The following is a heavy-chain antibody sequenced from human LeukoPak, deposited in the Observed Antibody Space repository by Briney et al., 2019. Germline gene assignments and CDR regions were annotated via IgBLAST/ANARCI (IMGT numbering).Heavy chain of an antibody. CDR3: TSSITIFGVVIIPDY. Sequence: SXRLSXAASGXTFSNAWXSWVRQAPGKGLEWVGRIKSKTDGGTTDYAAPVKGRFTISRDDSKNTLYLQMNSLKTEDTAVYYCTSSITIFGVVIIPDYWGQGTLVTVSS. J-gene: IGHJ4*02. D-gene: IGHD3-3*01. CDR2: IKSKTDGGTT. V-gene: IGHV3-15*01. CDR1: GXTFSNAW.